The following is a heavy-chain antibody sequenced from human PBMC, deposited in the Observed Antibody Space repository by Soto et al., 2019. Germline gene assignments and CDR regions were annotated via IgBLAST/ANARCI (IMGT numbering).Heavy chain of an antibody. Sequence: KASETLSLTCTVSGGSIHAFYWSWVRQPAGKGLEWIGRIFSSGSTSFNPSLESRVAMSVDTSKNHFSLNLSSVTAADMAVYYCAREGSYSAYNFAHGIQLWSFDFWGQGALVTVSS. CDR1: GGSIHAFY. V-gene: IGHV4-4*07. CDR3: AREGSYSAYNFAHGIQLWSFDF. CDR2: IFSSGST. D-gene: IGHD5-12*01. J-gene: IGHJ4*02.